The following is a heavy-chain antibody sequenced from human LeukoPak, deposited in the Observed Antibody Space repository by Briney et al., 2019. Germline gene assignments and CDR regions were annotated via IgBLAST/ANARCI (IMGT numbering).Heavy chain of an antibody. CDR2: ISSSSSYI. CDR1: GFTFSSYS. J-gene: IGHJ2*01. V-gene: IGHV3-21*01. Sequence: PGGSPRLSCAASGFTFSSYSMNWVRQAPGKGLEWVSSISSSSSYIYYADSVKGRFTISRDNAKNSLYLQMNSLRAEDTAVYYCARRPDYYDSSGYEYFDLWGRGTLVTVSS. D-gene: IGHD3-22*01. CDR3: ARRPDYYDSSGYEYFDL.